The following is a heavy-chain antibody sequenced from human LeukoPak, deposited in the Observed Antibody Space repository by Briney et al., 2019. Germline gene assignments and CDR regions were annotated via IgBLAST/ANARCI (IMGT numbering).Heavy chain of an antibody. CDR1: GGSISSYY. V-gene: IGHV4-59*01. J-gene: IGHJ4*02. Sequence: SETLSLTRTVSGGSISSYYWRWIRQPPGKGLEWMGYIYYSGSTNYNPSLKSRVTISVDTSKNQFSLKLSSVTAADTAVYYCARAGIVATSFFDYWGQGTLVTVSS. CDR3: ARAGIVATSFFDY. CDR2: IYYSGST. D-gene: IGHD5-12*01.